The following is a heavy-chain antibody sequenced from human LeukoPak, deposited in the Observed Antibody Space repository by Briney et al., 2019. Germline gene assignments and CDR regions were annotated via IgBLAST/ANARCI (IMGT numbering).Heavy chain of an antibody. J-gene: IGHJ4*02. CDR3: ARVTGYVMEDYFDY. CDR1: GGSITSYY. Sequence: SETLSLTCTVSGGSITSYYWGWLRQPPGKGLEGIGSIYYSGSTYYNPSLKSRVTISVDTSKNQFSLRLSSVTAADTAVYYCARVTGYVMEDYFDYWGQGTLVTVSS. CDR2: IYYSGST. V-gene: IGHV4-39*07. D-gene: IGHD6-13*01.